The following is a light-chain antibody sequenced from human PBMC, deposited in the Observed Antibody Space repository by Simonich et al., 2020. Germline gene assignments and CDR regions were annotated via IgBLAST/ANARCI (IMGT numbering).Light chain of an antibody. V-gene: IGKV1-13*02. CDR3: QQFNSYPIT. J-gene: IGKJ3*01. CDR1: QGFSSA. Sequence: AIQLTQSPSSLSASVGDRVTITCRASQGFSSALAWYQQKPGKAPRLLIYDASSLESGVPSRFSGSGSGTDFPLTISSLQPEDFATYYCQQFNSYPITFGPGTKVDIK. CDR2: DAS.